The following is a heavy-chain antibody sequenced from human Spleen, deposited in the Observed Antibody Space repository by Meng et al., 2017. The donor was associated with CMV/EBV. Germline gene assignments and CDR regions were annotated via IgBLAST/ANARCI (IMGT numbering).Heavy chain of an antibody. Sequence: GGSLRLSCAASGFPFRSYWMSWVRQTPGKGLEWVANIKEDGSDKYFLDSVKGRFTISRDNARNSLYLQMNSLRAEDTAVYYCARDYDFWSGYVNAFDIWGQGTMVTVSS. CDR3: ARDYDFWSGYVNAFDI. D-gene: IGHD3-3*01. CDR1: GFPFRSYW. CDR2: IKEDGSDK. J-gene: IGHJ3*02. V-gene: IGHV3-7*01.